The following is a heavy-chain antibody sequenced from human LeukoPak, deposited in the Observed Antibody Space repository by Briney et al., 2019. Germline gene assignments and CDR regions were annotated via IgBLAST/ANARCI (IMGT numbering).Heavy chain of an antibody. V-gene: IGHV3-23*01. J-gene: IGHJ4*02. D-gene: IGHD3-22*01. CDR2: ISGSGETT. CDR1: GFTISSYG. CDR3: AKTHGYFDQ. Sequence: PGGSLRLSCAASGFTISSYGMSWLRQTPAKGLEWVSAISGSGETTYYSDSVKGRFTISRDNSKNTLFLQMNSLRVEDAAMYYCAKTHGYFDQWGQGTLVAVSS.